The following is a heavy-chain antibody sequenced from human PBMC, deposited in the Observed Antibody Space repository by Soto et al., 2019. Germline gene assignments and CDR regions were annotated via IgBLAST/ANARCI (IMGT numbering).Heavy chain of an antibody. Sequence: PSETLSLTCTVSGGSISSYYWSWIRQPPGKGLEWIGYIYYSGSTNYNPSLKSRVTISVDTSKNQFSLKLSSVTAADTAVYYCARQRMGRGAVDYYYYYMDVWGKGTTVTVSS. D-gene: IGHD3-10*01. J-gene: IGHJ6*03. CDR2: IYYSGST. V-gene: IGHV4-59*08. CDR3: ARQRMGRGAVDYYYYYMDV. CDR1: GGSISSYY.